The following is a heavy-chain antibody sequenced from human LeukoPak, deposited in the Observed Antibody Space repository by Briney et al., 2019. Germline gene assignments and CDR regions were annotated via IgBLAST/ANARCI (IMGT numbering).Heavy chain of an antibody. V-gene: IGHV1-2*02. CDR1: GNTFIGNS. CDR3: VTRSYTSGWPT. Sequence: ASVKVSCKASGNTFIGNSIHWVRQARGHGLEWMGWINPNSGGANYAQRFQGRVTMTRDTSVTTAFLDLDRLTSDDTAVYYCVTRSYTSGWPTWGQGTLVTVSS. J-gene: IGHJ5*02. CDR2: INPNSGGA. D-gene: IGHD6-19*01.